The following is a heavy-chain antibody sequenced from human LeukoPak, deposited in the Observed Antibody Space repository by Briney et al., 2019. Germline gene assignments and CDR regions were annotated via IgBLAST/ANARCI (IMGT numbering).Heavy chain of an antibody. CDR3: ARRRSFWSGYYYFDY. CDR2: IYYSGST. CDR1: GGSISSSSYY. V-gene: IGHV4-39*01. J-gene: IGHJ4*02. Sequence: PSETLSLTCTVSGGSISSSSYYWGWIRQPPGKGLEWIGSIYYSGSTYYNPSLKSRVTISVGTSKNQFSLKLSSVTAADTAVYYCARRRSFWSGYYYFDYWGQGTLVTVSS. D-gene: IGHD3-3*01.